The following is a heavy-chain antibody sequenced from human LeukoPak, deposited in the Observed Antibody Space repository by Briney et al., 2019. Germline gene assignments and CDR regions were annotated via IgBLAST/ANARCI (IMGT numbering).Heavy chain of an antibody. CDR2: ISSIGTFI. Sequence: GGSLRLSCAASGFTFSSYEMNWVRQAPGKGLEWIPYISSIGTFIYYADSVKGRFTISRDNAKSSLCLQMNSLRAEDTAVYYCAKESKDGYKASGAFDIWGQGTMVTVSS. J-gene: IGHJ3*02. D-gene: IGHD5-24*01. CDR1: GFTFSSYE. CDR3: AKESKDGYKASGAFDI. V-gene: IGHV3-48*03.